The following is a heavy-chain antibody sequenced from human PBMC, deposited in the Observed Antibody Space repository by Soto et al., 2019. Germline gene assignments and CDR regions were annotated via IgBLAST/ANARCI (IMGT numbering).Heavy chain of an antibody. V-gene: IGHV1-18*01. J-gene: IGHJ6*02. Sequence: QVQLVQSGAEVKKPGASVKVSCTASGYTFTSYGISWVRQAPGKGLEWMGWISSYNGNTNYAQQLQGRVTMTTDTTTSTAYMELRSLRSDDTAVYYCARDPDYSNPHGYYYYGMDFWGHGTTVTVSS. CDR2: ISSYNGNT. CDR1: GYTFTSYG. CDR3: ARDPDYSNPHGYYYYGMDF. D-gene: IGHD4-4*01.